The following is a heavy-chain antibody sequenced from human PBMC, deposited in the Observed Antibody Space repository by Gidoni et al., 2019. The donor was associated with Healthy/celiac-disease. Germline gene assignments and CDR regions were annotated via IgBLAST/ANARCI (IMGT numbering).Heavy chain of an antibody. CDR1: GGSISSSSYY. CDR3: ARRPYSSGWSDAFDI. D-gene: IGHD6-19*01. V-gene: IGHV4-39*01. Sequence: QLQLQQSAPGLVTPSEPLSLSFTVPGGSISSSSYYWGWIRQPPGKGLEWIGSIYYSGSTYYNPSLKSRVTISVDTSKNQFSLKLSSVTAADTAVYYCARRPYSSGWSDAFDIWGQGTMVTVSS. CDR2: IYYSGST. J-gene: IGHJ3*02.